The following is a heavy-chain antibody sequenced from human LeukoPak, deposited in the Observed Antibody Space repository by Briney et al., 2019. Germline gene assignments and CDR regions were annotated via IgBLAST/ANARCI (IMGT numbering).Heavy chain of an antibody. CDR3: ARDRNYYDSSGCLDY. J-gene: IGHJ4*02. D-gene: IGHD3-22*01. CDR1: GFTFSSYA. Sequence: GGSLRLSCAASGFTFSSYAMHWVRQAPGKGLEWVAVISYDGSNKYYADSVKGRFTISRDNSKNTLYLQMNSLRAEDTAVNYCARDRNYYDSSGCLDYWGQGTLVTVSS. V-gene: IGHV3-30-3*01. CDR2: ISYDGSNK.